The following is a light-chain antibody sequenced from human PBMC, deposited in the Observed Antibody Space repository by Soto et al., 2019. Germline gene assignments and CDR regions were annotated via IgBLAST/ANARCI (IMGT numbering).Light chain of an antibody. Sequence: DIQMTPSPSSLSSSVGDRVTLPFPASQSISSYLNWYQQKPGKAPKLLIYAASSLQSGVPSRFSGSGSGTDFTLTISSLQPEDFATYYCQQSYSTPHTFGQGTRLEIK. CDR3: QQSYSTPHT. CDR1: QSISSY. CDR2: AAS. V-gene: IGKV1-39*01. J-gene: IGKJ5*01.